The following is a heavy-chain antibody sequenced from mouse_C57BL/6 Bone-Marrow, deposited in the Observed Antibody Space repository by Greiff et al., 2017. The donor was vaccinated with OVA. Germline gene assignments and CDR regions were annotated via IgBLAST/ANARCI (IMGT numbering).Heavy chain of an antibody. CDR3: ARQLRSRHYYAMDY. D-gene: IGHD1-1*01. CDR2: IYPGSGNT. CDR1: GYTFTDYY. J-gene: IGHJ4*01. Sequence: VKLMESGAELVRPGASVKLSCKASGYTFTDYYINWVKQRPGQGLEWIARIYPGSGNTYYNEKFKGKATLTAEKSSSTAYMQLSSLTSEDSAVYFCARQLRSRHYYAMDYWGQGTSVTVSS. V-gene: IGHV1-76*01.